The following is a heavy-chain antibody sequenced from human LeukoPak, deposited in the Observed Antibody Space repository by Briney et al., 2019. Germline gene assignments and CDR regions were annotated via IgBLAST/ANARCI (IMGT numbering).Heavy chain of an antibody. CDR3: TRVDGFPIPFDIYYYMDV. CDR2: IRSKAYGGTT. V-gene: IGHV3-49*04. J-gene: IGHJ6*03. Sequence: TGGSLRLSCTASGFTFGDYAMSWVRQAPGKGLEWVGFIRSKAYGGTTEYAASVKGRFTISRDDSKSIAYLQMNSLKTEDTAVYYCTRVDGFPIPFDIYYYMDVWGKGTTVTISS. CDR1: GFTFGDYA. D-gene: IGHD3-9*01.